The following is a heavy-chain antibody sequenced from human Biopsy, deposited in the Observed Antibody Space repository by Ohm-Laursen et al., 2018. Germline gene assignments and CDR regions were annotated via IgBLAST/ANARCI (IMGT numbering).Heavy chain of an antibody. CDR1: GYTFTTYY. CDR2: INPGGNST. V-gene: IGHV1-46*01. D-gene: IGHD6-13*01. Sequence: ASVKVSCKASGYTFTTYYIHWVRQAPGQGLEWMGIINPGGNSTAYTQNFQGRVTMTWDTAISTVYMDLRNLRPDDTAVYFCARMEQPHDYWGQGTLVTVPS. CDR3: ARMEQPHDY. J-gene: IGHJ4*02.